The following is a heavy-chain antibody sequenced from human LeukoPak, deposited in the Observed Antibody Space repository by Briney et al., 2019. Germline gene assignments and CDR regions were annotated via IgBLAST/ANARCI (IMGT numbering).Heavy chain of an antibody. CDR3: ASRRTGGGYFDY. D-gene: IGHD4-17*01. Sequence: KPSETLSLTCTVSGGSISSYHWSWIRQPPGKGLECIGYIYYSGSTHYNPSLKSRVTISVDTSKNQFSLKLSSVTAADTAVYYCASRRTGGGYFDYWGQGTLVTVSS. CDR2: IYYSGST. CDR1: GGSISSYH. V-gene: IGHV4-59*12. J-gene: IGHJ4*02.